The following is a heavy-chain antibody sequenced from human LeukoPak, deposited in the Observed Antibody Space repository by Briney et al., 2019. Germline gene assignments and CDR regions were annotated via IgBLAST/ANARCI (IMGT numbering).Heavy chain of an antibody. CDR2: ISYDGSNK. V-gene: IGHV3-30-3*01. CDR1: GFTFSSYA. J-gene: IGHJ4*02. CDR3: ATQYCSGGSCSQRQLDY. D-gene: IGHD2-15*01. Sequence: PGRSLRLSCAASGFTFSSYAMHWVRQAPGKGLEWVAVISYDGSNKYYADSVKGRFTISRGNSKNTLYLQMNSLRAEDTAVYYCATQYCSGGSCSQRQLDYWGQGTLVTVSS.